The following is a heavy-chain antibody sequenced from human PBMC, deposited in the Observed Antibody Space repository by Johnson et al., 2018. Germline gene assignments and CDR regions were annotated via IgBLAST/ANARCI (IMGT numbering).Heavy chain of an antibody. Sequence: VQLVQSGGGLVKPGGSLRLSCAASGFTFSNAWMNWVRQPPGKGLVWVGRIKTKSDGGTTDYAAPVKGRFTISRENAKNSLYLQITSLRAEDTAVYYCARWVWYSGSPNWFDPWGQGTLVTVSS. CDR1: GFTFSNAW. V-gene: IGHV3-15*07. J-gene: IGHJ5*02. CDR3: ARWVWYSGSPNWFDP. CDR2: IKTKSDGGTT. D-gene: IGHD1-26*01.